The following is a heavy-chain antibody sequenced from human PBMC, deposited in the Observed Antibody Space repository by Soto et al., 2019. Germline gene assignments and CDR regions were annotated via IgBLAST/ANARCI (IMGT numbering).Heavy chain of an antibody. Sequence: QVQLVESGGGVVQPVRSLRLSCAASGFTFSSYAMHWVRQAPGKGLEWVAVISYDGSNKYYADSVKGRFTISRDNSKNTLYLQMNSLRAEDTAVYYCARDRVTMVRGVIITRKGFDYWGQGTLVTVSS. V-gene: IGHV3-30-3*01. CDR3: ARDRVTMVRGVIITRKGFDY. J-gene: IGHJ4*02. CDR1: GFTFSSYA. D-gene: IGHD3-10*01. CDR2: ISYDGSNK.